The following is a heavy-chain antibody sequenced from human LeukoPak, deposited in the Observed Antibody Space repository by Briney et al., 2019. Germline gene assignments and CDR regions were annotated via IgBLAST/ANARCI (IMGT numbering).Heavy chain of an antibody. CDR3: ARDSRIGSTWQDFDC. CDR2: ISGSGGST. J-gene: IGHJ4*02. CDR1: GFTFSSYS. Sequence: GGSLRLSCAASGFTFSSYSMNWVRQAPGKGLEWVSAISGSGGSTYYADSVKGRFTISRDNSKNTLYLQMNSLRAEDTAIYYCARDSRIGSTWQDFDCWGQGILVTVSS. V-gene: IGHV3-23*01. D-gene: IGHD6-13*01.